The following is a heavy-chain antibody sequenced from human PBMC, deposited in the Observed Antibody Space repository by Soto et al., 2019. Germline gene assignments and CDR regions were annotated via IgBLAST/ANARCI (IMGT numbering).Heavy chain of an antibody. Sequence: SVKVCCKSPGGTFSSYAISWVRHAPGKGLEWMGGIIPIFGTANYAQKFQGRVTITADESTSTAYMELSSLRSEDTAVYYCARAETYYDILTGPSTPYYYGMDVWGQGTTVTVSS. J-gene: IGHJ6*02. CDR1: GGTFSSYA. V-gene: IGHV1-69*13. CDR2: IIPIFGTA. CDR3: ARAETYYDILTGPSTPYYYGMDV. D-gene: IGHD3-9*01.